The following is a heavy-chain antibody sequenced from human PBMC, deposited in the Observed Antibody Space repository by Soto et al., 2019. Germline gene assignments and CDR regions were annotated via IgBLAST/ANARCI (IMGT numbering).Heavy chain of an antibody. CDR3: ARDWAGNWNDGFDP. V-gene: IGHV1-3*01. Sequence: ASVKVSCKASWYTLTSYAIHLVRPAPRQRLEWMGWINAGNGNTKYSQKFQGRVTITRDTSASTAYMELSSLRSEDTAVYYCARDWAGNWNDGFDPWGQGTLVTVSS. D-gene: IGHD1-20*01. CDR1: WYTLTSYA. CDR2: INAGNGNT. J-gene: IGHJ5*02.